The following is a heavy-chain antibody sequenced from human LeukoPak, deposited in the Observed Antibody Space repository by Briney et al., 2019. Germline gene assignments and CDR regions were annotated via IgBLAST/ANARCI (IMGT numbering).Heavy chain of an antibody. CDR3: ARVIPNSSGYPSRFDP. V-gene: IGHV4-61*05. CDR2: IYYSGST. CDR1: GGSISSTTYY. Sequence: SETLSLTCTVSGGSISSTTYYWGWLRQPPGTGLEWIGYIYYSGSTNYNPSLKSRVTISVDTSKNQFSLKLSSVTAADTAVYYCARVIPNSSGYPSRFDPWGQGTLVTVSS. D-gene: IGHD6-19*01. J-gene: IGHJ5*02.